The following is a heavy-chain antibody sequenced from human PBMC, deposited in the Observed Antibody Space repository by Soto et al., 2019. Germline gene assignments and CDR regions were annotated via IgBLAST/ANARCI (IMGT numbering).Heavy chain of an antibody. V-gene: IGHV4-59*01. CDR3: AREAGVSGAFDY. CDR2: VYYSGST. CDR1: GDSISSYY. D-gene: IGHD7-27*01. Sequence: QVQLQESGPGLVKPSETLSLTCTVSGDSISSYYWTWIRQPPGRGLEWIGYVYYSGSTNYSPSLKSRVTISIDTSKNQFSLRLSSVTAADTAVYYCAREAGVSGAFDYWGQGTLVTVSS. J-gene: IGHJ4*02.